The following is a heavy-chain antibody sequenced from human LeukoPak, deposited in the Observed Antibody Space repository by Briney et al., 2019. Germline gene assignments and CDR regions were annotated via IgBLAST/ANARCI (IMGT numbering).Heavy chain of an antibody. Sequence: GGSLRLSCAASGFTFSSYWMHWVRQAPGKGLVWVSRINSDGSSTSYADSVKGRFTISRDNAKNSLYLQVNSLRAEDTALYYCAKDMGYGEYYYYGMDVWGQGTTVTVSS. CDR1: GFTFSSYW. CDR3: AKDMGYGEYYYYGMDV. V-gene: IGHV3-74*01. D-gene: IGHD4-17*01. CDR2: INSDGSST. J-gene: IGHJ6*02.